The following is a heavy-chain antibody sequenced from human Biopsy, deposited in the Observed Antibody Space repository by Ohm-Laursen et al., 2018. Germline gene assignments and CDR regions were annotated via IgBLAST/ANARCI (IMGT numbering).Heavy chain of an antibody. D-gene: IGHD2-21*01. V-gene: IGHV1-46*01. J-gene: IGHJ6*02. CDR2: INPVAEAT. Sequence: ATVKISCKASGYNFGNYYINWVRKVPGQGLEWLGVINPVAEATMYAQKFQDRITMTRDTSTNTVYMDLTSLTSEDTAVYYCARESPLRLGVCGAIRCFKEVFGMDVWGQGTTVTVSS. CDR3: ARESPLRLGVCGAIRCFKEVFGMDV. CDR1: GYNFGNYY.